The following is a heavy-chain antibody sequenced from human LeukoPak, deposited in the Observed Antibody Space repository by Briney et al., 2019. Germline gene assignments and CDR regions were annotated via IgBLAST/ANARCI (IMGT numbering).Heavy chain of an antibody. Sequence: GGSLRLSCAASGFTFSNYGMHWVRQAPGKGLEWVAFIRYDGSYKYYAGSVKGRFTISRDNSKNTLYLQMNSLRAEDTAVYYCAKDWDYGDYEDYFDYWGQGTLVTVSS. D-gene: IGHD4-17*01. CDR2: IRYDGSYK. J-gene: IGHJ4*02. V-gene: IGHV3-30*02. CDR1: GFTFSNYG. CDR3: AKDWDYGDYEDYFDY.